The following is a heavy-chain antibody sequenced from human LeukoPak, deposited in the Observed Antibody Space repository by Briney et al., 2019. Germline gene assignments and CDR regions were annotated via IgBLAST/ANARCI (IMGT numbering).Heavy chain of an antibody. CDR2: IYWSDDK. J-gene: IGHJ4*02. CDR1: GVYRRPSAGG. CDR3: THGRDWNYFGY. V-gene: IGHV2-5*01. D-gene: IGHD1-1*01. Sequence: SGPTLILPCPPLTLTFTLSGVYRRPSAGGGGGVRQPPEKALEWLTLIYWSDDKRYTPSVKCRLTITKDTSKNQLVLTMTNMDPVDTGTYYCTHGRDWNYFGYWGQGTLVTVSS.